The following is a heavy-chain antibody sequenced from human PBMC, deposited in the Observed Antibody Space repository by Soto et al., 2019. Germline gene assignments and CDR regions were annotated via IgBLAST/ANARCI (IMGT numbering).Heavy chain of an antibody. CDR2: IKSKTDGGTT. CDR3: TTSSRPLLDPPSFDY. J-gene: IGHJ4*02. V-gene: IGHV3-15*01. CDR1: GFTFSNAW. Sequence: GGSLRLSCAASGFTFSNAWMSWVRQAPGKGLEWVGRIKSKTDGGTTNYAAPVKDRFTISRDDSKNTRYLQMNSLKTEDNSLFYWTTSSRPLLDPPSFDYWGQGTLVTVSS. D-gene: IGHD1-1*01.